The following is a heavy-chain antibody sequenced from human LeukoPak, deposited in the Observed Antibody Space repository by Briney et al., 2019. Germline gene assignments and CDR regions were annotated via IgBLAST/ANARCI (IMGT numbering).Heavy chain of an antibody. V-gene: IGHV3-30*02. Sequence: GGSLRLSCAASGFPFCSYGMYWVRQTPEKGLQWVAYLRKDGTYSNYADSVRGRFTISRDNSKNTLDLQMSSLRVEDTAVYYCASGAPTRGTLDYWGQGTLVTVSS. CDR2: LRKDGTYS. CDR3: ASGAPTRGTLDY. D-gene: IGHD1-26*01. CDR1: GFPFCSYG. J-gene: IGHJ4*02.